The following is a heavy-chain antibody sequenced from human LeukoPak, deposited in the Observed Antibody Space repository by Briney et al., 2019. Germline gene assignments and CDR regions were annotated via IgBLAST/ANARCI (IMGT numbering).Heavy chain of an antibody. CDR2: ISWNSGRI. CDR1: GFTFDDYA. Sequence: GRSLRLSCATSGFTFDDYAMHWVRQAPGKGLEWVSGISWNSGRIGYADSVKGRFTIARDNAKNSLYLQMNSLGAEDMALYYCAKDISPDFWSGSNFDYWGQGTLVTVSS. D-gene: IGHD3-3*01. J-gene: IGHJ4*02. V-gene: IGHV3-9*03. CDR3: AKDISPDFWSGSNFDY.